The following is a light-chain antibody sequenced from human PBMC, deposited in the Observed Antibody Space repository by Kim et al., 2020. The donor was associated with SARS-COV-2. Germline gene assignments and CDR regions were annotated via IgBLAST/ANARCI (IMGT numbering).Light chain of an antibody. Sequence: GPPGKTASIACSGDKLKNKYVTWYQQKPGQSPVVVIYQDKKRPSGIPERFSGSNSGNTATLTISGTQAMDEADYYCQAWDSTTVVFGGGTQLTVL. J-gene: IGLJ2*01. CDR2: QDK. CDR3: QAWDSTTVV. V-gene: IGLV3-1*01. CDR1: KLKNKY.